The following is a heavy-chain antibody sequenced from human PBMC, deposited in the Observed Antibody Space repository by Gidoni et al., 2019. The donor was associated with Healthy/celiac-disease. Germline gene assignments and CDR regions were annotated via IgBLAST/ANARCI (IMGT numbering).Heavy chain of an antibody. J-gene: IGHJ4*02. Sequence: QVQLQESGPGLVKPSATLSLTCTVSGGPISSSYWSWIRQPAGKGLEWIGRIYTSGSTNYNPSLKSRVTMSVDTSKNQFFLKLSSVTAADTAVYYCARDRMDYGSGWYFDYWGQGTLVTVSS. V-gene: IGHV4-4*07. CDR1: GGPISSSY. CDR2: IYTSGST. D-gene: IGHD6-19*01. CDR3: ARDRMDYGSGWYFDY.